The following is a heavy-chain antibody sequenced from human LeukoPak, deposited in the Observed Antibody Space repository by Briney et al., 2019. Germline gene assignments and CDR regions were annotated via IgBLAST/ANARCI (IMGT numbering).Heavy chain of an antibody. Sequence: SETLSLTCAVSGGSISRYYWSWIRRPPGKGLEWVAYVSNSGRTNYNPSLRSRATISPDTSKNHGSLQLTSVTAADTAVYYCARHGNDDFKFDPWGRGTLVTVSS. CDR1: GGSISRYY. CDR3: ARHGNDDFKFDP. V-gene: IGHV4-59*08. D-gene: IGHD5-12*01. J-gene: IGHJ5*02. CDR2: VSNSGRT.